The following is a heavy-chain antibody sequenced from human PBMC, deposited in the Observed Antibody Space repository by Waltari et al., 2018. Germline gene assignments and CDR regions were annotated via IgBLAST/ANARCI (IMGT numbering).Heavy chain of an antibody. CDR2: IRYDGSNK. CDR3: AKEAYSYGAVSYYMDV. D-gene: IGHD5-18*01. Sequence: QVQLVESGGGVVQPGGSLRLPCAASGFTFSIFGMPWVRRPPGKGLEWVAVIRYDGSNKYYADSVRGRFTISRDDSKNTLYLVMNSLRAEDTAVFYCAKEAYSYGAVSYYMDVWGQGTTVTVSS. J-gene: IGHJ6*03. CDR1: GFTFSIFG. V-gene: IGHV3-30*02.